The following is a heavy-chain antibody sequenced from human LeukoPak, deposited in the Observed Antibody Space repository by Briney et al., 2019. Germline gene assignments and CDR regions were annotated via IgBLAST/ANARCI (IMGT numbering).Heavy chain of an antibody. CDR2: IYPGDSDT. J-gene: IGHJ6*03. Sequence: GAALEISLEGSWYRFTSYWIGWGRPMPGKGLGWVGIIYPGDSDTRYSPSFQGQVTISADKAISTAYLQWSSLKASDTAMYYCATRIKAKSSGLYVDYYYYMDVCGKGTTVTVSS. CDR3: ATRIKAKSSGLYVDYYYYMDV. D-gene: IGHD6-19*01. V-gene: IGHV5-51*01. CDR1: WYRFTSYW.